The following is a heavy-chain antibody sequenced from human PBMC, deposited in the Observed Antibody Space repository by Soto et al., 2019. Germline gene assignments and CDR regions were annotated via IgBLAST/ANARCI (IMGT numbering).Heavy chain of an antibody. CDR2: ISYDGSNK. Sequence: QVQLVESGGGVVQPGRSLRLSCAASGFTFSSYAMHWVRQAPGKGLEWVAVISYDGSNKYYADSVKGRFTISRDNSKKTLYLQMNRLRAEDTAVYYCARDSGYSYAPPSYGMDVWGQGTTVTVSS. CDR3: ARDSGYSYAPPSYGMDV. V-gene: IGHV3-30-3*01. D-gene: IGHD5-18*01. CDR1: GFTFSSYA. J-gene: IGHJ6*02.